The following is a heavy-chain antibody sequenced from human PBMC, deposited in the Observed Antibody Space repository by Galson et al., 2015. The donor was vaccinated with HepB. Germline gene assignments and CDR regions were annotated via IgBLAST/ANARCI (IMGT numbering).Heavy chain of an antibody. CDR3: AYGSDV. J-gene: IGHJ6*02. CDR2: TYFRSRWRI. Sequence: CAISGDSVTSNSAVWNWIRQSPSRGLEWLGRTYFRSRWRIDYSVSVKSRITINADTSQNQFSLHLNPMTPEDTAVYYCAYGSDVWGQGTTVIVSS. CDR1: GDSVTSNSAV. V-gene: IGHV6-1*01.